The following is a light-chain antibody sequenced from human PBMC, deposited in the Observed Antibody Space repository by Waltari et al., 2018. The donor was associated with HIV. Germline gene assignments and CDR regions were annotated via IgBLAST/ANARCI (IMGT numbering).Light chain of an antibody. CDR1: TSDIGTYDY. V-gene: IGLV2-8*01. Sequence: QSALTQPPSASGSPGQSVTLSCTGTTSDIGTYDYVSWYHQHPGKPPQRVISEVTKRPSGVSDRFSGSKSGNTAFLTVSGLQAEDEADYYCSSFANRDGFYVLFGGGTRLTVL. CDR2: EVT. J-gene: IGLJ2*01. CDR3: SSFANRDGFYVL.